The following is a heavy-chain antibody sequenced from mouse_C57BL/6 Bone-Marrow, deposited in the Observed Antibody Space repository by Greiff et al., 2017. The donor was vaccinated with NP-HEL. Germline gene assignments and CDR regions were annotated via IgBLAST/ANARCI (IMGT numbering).Heavy chain of an antibody. V-gene: IGHV1-22*01. J-gene: IGHJ2*01. CDR1: GYTFTDYN. CDR2: INPNNGGT. D-gene: IGHD1-1*01. CDR3: ARLVDYYGSSCFFDY. Sequence: EVQLQQSGPELVKPGASVKMSCKASGYTFTDYNMHWVKQSHGKSLEWIGYINPNNGGTSYNQKFKGNATFTVNKSSSTAYMELRSLTSEDSAVYYCARLVDYYGSSCFFDYWGQGTTLTVSS.